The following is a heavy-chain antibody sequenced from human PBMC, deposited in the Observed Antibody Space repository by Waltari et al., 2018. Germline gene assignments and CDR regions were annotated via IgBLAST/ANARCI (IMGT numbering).Heavy chain of an antibody. CDR3: ARGGSYINS. CDR1: NFRFSRYW. Sequence: DVQLVESGGGAVQPGGSLSLPWWAPNFRFSRYWMSWVRQAPGKGLEWVANIRHDGDAKDYVDSVKGRFTISRDNAKNSLFLQMNSLKAEDTAVYYCARGGSYINSWGQGTRVTVSS. CDR2: IRHDGDAK. D-gene: IGHD3-16*01. V-gene: IGHV3-7*04. J-gene: IGHJ5*02.